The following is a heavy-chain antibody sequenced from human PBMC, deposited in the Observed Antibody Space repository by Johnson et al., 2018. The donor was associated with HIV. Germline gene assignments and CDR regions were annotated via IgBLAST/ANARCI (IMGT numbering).Heavy chain of an antibody. Sequence: VQLVESGGGLVQPGGSLRLSCAASGFTVSSNYMSWVRQAPGKGLEWVSVIYSGGSTHYADSVKGRFTMSRENAKSSLYLQMHSLTVGDTAVYYCARQGLTVDALDIWGQGTMVIVSS. V-gene: IGHV3-66*04. J-gene: IGHJ3*02. CDR1: GFTVSSNY. CDR2: IYSGGST. D-gene: IGHD3/OR15-3a*01. CDR3: ARQGLTVDALDI.